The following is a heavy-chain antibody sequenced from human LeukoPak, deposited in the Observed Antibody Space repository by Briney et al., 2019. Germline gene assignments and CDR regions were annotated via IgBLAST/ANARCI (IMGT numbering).Heavy chain of an antibody. CDR1: GRSFSGYY. Sequence: PETLSLTCAVYGRSFSGYYGSWIRQPPEKGLEWIGEINHNGSTNYYRSLKSRVTISVDTSQNQFTLKVSSVTAGDTAVYYCARGNWGLFDYWGQGTLVTVSS. D-gene: IGHD7-27*01. J-gene: IGHJ4*02. CDR3: ARGNWGLFDY. V-gene: IGHV4-34*01. CDR2: INHNGST.